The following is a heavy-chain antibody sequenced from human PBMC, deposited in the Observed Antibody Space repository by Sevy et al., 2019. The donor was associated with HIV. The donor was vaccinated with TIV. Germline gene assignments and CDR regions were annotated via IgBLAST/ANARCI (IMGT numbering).Heavy chain of an antibody. J-gene: IGHJ3*02. CDR2: ISTSGST. V-gene: IGHV4-61*02. CDR1: GVSITSGDDY. Sequence: SETLSLTCTVSGVSITSGDDYWSWIRQPAGKGLEWIGRISTSGSTNYNSSLKSRVTISADTFQNQFSLNLRSVTAADTAMYYCARDQIMKTFGGVIVADAFDIWGQGTMVTVSS. D-gene: IGHD3-16*02. CDR3: ARDQIMKTFGGVIVADAFDI.